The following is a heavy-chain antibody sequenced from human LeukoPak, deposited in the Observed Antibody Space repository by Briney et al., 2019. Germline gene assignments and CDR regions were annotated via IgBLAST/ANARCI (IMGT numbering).Heavy chain of an antibody. CDR1: GGSISSYY. CDR2: IYYSGST. CDR3: ARGTIYRTYYYDSSGYYSEYFDY. V-gene: IGHV4-59*12. J-gene: IGHJ4*02. D-gene: IGHD3-22*01. Sequence: PSETLSLTCTVSGGSISSYYWSWIRQPPGKGLEWIGYIYYSGSTNYNPSLKSRVTISVDTSKNQFSLKLSSVTAADTAVYYCARGTIYRTYYYDSSGYYSEYFDYWGQGTLVTVSS.